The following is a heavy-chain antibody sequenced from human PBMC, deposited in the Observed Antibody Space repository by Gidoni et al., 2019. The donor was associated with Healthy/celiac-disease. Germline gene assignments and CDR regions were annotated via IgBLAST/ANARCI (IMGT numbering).Heavy chain of an antibody. CDR1: GFSLRNARMG. V-gene: IGHV2-26*01. Sequence: QVTLKESGPVLVKPTETLTLTCTVSGFSLRNARMGVSWIRQPPGKALEWLAHIFSNDEKSYSTSLKSRLTISKDTSKSQVVLTMTNMDPVDTATYYCARIPPIAAAGIIAFDIWGQGTMVTVSS. D-gene: IGHD6-13*01. CDR2: IFSNDEK. CDR3: ARIPPIAAAGIIAFDI. J-gene: IGHJ3*02.